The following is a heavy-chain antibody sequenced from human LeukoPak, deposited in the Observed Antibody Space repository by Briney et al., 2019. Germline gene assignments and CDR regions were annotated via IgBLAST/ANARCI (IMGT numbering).Heavy chain of an antibody. CDR2: ITSSSTYI. D-gene: IGHD1-26*01. CDR1: GFTFSSYN. Sequence: PGGSLRLSCAASGFTFSSYNMNWVRQAPGKGLEWVSSITSSSTYIYYADSVKGRFTISRDNARNSLYLQMDSLRAEDTAVYYCAKDHLVGAITRAFDIWGQGTMVTVSS. CDR3: AKDHLVGAITRAFDI. V-gene: IGHV3-21*01. J-gene: IGHJ3*02.